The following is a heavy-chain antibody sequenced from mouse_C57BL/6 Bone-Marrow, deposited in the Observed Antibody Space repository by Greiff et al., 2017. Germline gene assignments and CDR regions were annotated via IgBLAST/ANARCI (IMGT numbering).Heavy chain of an antibody. CDR3: ARWGARAWFAY. CDR1: GYTFTSYG. Sequence: VQLQQSGAELARPGASVKLSCKASGYTFTSYGISWVKQRTGTGLEWIGEIYPRSGNTYYNEKFKGKATLTADKSSSPAYMELRSLTSDDSAVCFSARWGARAWFAYWGRGTLVSVSA. V-gene: IGHV1-81*01. J-gene: IGHJ3*01. CDR2: IYPRSGNT.